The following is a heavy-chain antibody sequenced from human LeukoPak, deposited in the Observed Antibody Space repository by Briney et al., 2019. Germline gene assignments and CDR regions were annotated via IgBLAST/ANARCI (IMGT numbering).Heavy chain of an antibody. Sequence: PGGSLRLSCAASGFTCGNYAMHGVRQAPGKGLEWVAVISYDGSNKYYADSVKGRFTISRDNSKNTLYLQMNSLRAEDTAVYYCARGGMSIAARDYFDYWGQGTLVTVSS. D-gene: IGHD6-6*01. J-gene: IGHJ4*02. CDR2: ISYDGSNK. V-gene: IGHV3-30*04. CDR1: GFTCGNYA. CDR3: ARGGMSIAARDYFDY.